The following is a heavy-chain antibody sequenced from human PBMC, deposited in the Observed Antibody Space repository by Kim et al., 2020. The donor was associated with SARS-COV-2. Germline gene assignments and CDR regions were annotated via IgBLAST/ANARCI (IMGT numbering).Heavy chain of an antibody. J-gene: IGHJ3*02. CDR3: AREYYYDSSGYYYPDAFDI. D-gene: IGHD3-22*01. Sequence: SRVTISVDTSKNQFSLKLSSVTAADTAVYYCAREYYYDSSGYYYPDAFDIWGQGTMVTVSS. V-gene: IGHV4-59*01.